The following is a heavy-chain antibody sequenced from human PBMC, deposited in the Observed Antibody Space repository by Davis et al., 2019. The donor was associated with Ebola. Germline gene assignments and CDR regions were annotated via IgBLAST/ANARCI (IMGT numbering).Heavy chain of an antibody. J-gene: IGHJ5*02. CDR3: ARDLGSSWYGP. Sequence: ASVKVSCKASGYTFTGYYMHWVRQAPGQGLEWMGWISTYNGNTNYAQKLQGRVTMTTDTSTSTAYMELRSLRSDDTAVYYCARDLGSSWYGPWGQGTLVTVSS. V-gene: IGHV1-18*04. CDR1: GYTFTGYY. CDR2: ISTYNGNT. D-gene: IGHD6-13*01.